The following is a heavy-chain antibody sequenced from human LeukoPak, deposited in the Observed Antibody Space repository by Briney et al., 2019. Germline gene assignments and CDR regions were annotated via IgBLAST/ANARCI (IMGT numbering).Heavy chain of an antibody. CDR2: IGSSSSTI. CDR1: GFTFSSYS. D-gene: IGHD4-17*01. CDR3: ARGLTTVTHSGYFDY. J-gene: IGHJ4*02. Sequence: GGSLRLSFAASGFTFSSYSMNWVRQAPGKGLEWVSYIGSSSSTIYYADSVKGRFTISRDNAKNSLYLQMNSLRAEDTAVYFCARGLTTVTHSGYFDYWGQGTLVPVSS. V-gene: IGHV3-48*04.